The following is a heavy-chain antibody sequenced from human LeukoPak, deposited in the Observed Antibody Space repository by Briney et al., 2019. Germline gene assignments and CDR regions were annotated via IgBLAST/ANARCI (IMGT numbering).Heavy chain of an antibody. CDR1: GDSISSGDYY. CDR2: ISSSGST. J-gene: IGHJ3*02. Sequence: PSETLSLTCTVSGDSISSGDYYWRWIRQPGGKGREWIVRISSSGSTNYNPSLKSRLTISVDTSKNPFSLKLSSVTAADTAVYFCARGPYSYDSSGAFDIWGQGTMVTVS. D-gene: IGHD3-22*01. CDR3: ARGPYSYDSSGAFDI. V-gene: IGHV4-61*02.